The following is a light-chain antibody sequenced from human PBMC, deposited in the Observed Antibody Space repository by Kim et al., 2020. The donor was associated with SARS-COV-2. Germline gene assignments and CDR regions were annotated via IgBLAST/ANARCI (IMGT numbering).Light chain of an antibody. CDR1: KLGDKY. V-gene: IGLV3-1*01. Sequence: SYELTQPHSVSVSPGQTATITCSGDKLGDKYVSWYRQQPGQPPVLVIYKDDQRPSGIPERFSGSNSGNTATLTISGTQALDEAAYHCQAWDSRTLWVFGGGTQLTVL. CDR3: QAWDSRTLWV. J-gene: IGLJ3*02. CDR2: KDD.